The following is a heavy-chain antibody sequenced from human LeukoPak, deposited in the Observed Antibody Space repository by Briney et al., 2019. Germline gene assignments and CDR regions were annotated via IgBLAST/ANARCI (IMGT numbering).Heavy chain of an antibody. CDR3: AGGSRLYWYFDL. D-gene: IGHD3-16*01. CDR2: IYYSGST. J-gene: IGHJ2*01. CDR1: ARSISSDTYH. Sequence: PSETLSLTCTVSARSISSDTYHSGWIRQPPGKGLEWIGTIYYSGSTYYNPSLQSRVTISVDTTGNQFSLKRTSLTAADTAVYYCAGGSRLYWYFDLWGRGTLVTVSS. V-gene: IGHV4-39*07.